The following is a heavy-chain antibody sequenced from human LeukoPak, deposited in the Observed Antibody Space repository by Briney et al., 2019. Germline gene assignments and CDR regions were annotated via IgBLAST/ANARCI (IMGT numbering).Heavy chain of an antibody. CDR1: GFTVSSNY. J-gene: IGHJ2*01. CDR3: ARDLSHTGNWYFDL. V-gene: IGHV3-53*01. Sequence: QPGGSLRLSCAASGFTVSSNYMSWVRQAPGKGLEWVSVIYSGGSTYYADSVKGRFTISRDNSKNTLYLQMNSLRAEDTAVYYCARDLSHTGNWYFDLWGRGTLVTVSS. CDR2: IYSGGST. D-gene: IGHD1-14*01.